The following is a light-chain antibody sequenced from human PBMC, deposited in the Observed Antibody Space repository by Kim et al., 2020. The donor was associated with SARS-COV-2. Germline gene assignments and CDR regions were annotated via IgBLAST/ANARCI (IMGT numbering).Light chain of an antibody. CDR2: DVS. CDR3: CSYAGSYTFV. V-gene: IGLV2-11*03. J-gene: IGLJ3*02. CDR1: SNDIGSYKF. Sequence: GQSVTISCTETSNDIGSYKFVSWYQQHPGKAPKLIIFDVSERSTGVPDRFSGSQSANTASLTISGLQPEDESDYYCCSYAGSYTFVFGGGTQLTVL.